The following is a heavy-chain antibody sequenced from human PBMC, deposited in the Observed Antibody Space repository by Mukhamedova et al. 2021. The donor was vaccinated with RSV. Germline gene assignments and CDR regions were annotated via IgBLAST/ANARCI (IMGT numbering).Heavy chain of an antibody. D-gene: IGHD3-10*01. CDR3: ARDTWFGELSLEYFQH. Sequence: GISWVRQAPGQGLEWMGWISAYNGNTNYAQKLLGRVTMTTDTSTSTAYMELRSLRSDDTAVYYCARDTWFGELSLEYFQHWGQGTL. V-gene: IGHV1-18*01. CDR1: G. CDR2: ISAYNGNT. J-gene: IGHJ1*01.